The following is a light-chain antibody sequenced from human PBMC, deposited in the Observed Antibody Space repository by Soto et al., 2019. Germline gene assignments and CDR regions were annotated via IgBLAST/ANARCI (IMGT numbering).Light chain of an antibody. CDR3: QSYDSSNPWV. CDR2: EDN. Sequence: NFMLTQPHSVSESPGKTVTISCTGSSDSIASYYVQWYQQRPGSAPTPVIYEDNQRPSGVPDRFSGSIDRASNSAYLTISGLKSEDEADDYCQSYDSSNPWVFGGGTKLTVL. V-gene: IGLV6-57*02. CDR1: SDSIASYY. J-gene: IGLJ3*02.